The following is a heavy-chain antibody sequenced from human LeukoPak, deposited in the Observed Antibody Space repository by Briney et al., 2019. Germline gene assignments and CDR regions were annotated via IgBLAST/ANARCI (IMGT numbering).Heavy chain of an antibody. Sequence: ASVKVSCKASGYTFTSYGISWVRQAPGQGLEWMGWISAYNGNTNYAQKLQGRVTMTTDTSPSTAYMELRSLRSDDTAVYYCARDPAYDYVWGSYNYFDYWGQGTLVTVSS. V-gene: IGHV1-18*01. J-gene: IGHJ4*02. CDR2: ISAYNGNT. D-gene: IGHD3-16*01. CDR3: ARDPAYDYVWGSYNYFDY. CDR1: GYTFTSYG.